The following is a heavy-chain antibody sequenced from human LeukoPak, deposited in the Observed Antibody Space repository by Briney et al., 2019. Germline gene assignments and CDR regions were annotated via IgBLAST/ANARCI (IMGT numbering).Heavy chain of an antibody. J-gene: IGHJ4*02. CDR2: INPSDGTT. V-gene: IGHV1-46*01. CDR3: ASGSSGLSSFDY. D-gene: IGHD6-19*01. Sequence: GASVNVSCKASGYTFTSYNMHWVRQAPGQGLEWMGIINPSDGTTNYAQTFQGRVTMTRDTSTSTAYMELSSLRSEDTAVYYCASGSSGLSSFDYWGRGTLVTVSS. CDR1: GYTFTSYN.